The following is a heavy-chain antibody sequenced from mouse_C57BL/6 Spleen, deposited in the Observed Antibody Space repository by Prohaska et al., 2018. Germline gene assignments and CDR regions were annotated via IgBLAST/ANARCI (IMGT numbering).Heavy chain of an antibody. J-gene: IGHJ4*01. CDR1: GYSITSGYY. CDR2: ISYDGSN. CDR3: ARDDYDVAYYAMDY. V-gene: IGHV3-6*01. D-gene: IGHD2-4*01. Sequence: DVQLQESGPGLVKPSQSLSLTCSVTGYSITSGYYWNWIRQFPGNKLEWMGYISYDGSNNYNPSLKNRISITRDTSKNQFFLKLNSVTTEDTATYYCARDDYDVAYYAMDYWGQGTSVTVSS.